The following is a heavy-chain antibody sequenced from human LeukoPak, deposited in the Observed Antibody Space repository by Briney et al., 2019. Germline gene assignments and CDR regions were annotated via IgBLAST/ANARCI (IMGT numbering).Heavy chain of an antibody. J-gene: IGHJ5*02. CDR2: IIPIFGTA. CDR3: ARVISTAEWSSWFDP. CDR1: GGTFSSYA. Sequence: ASVKVSCKASGGTFSSYAISWVRQAPGQGLEWMGGIIPIFGTANYAQKFQGRVTITADESTSTAYMELSSLRSEDTAVYYCARVISTAEWSSWFDPWGQGTLVTVSS. D-gene: IGHD2-2*01. V-gene: IGHV1-69*13.